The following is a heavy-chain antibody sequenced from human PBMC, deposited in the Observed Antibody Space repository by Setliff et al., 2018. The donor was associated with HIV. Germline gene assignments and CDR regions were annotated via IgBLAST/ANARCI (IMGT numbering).Heavy chain of an antibody. V-gene: IGHV3-13*01. CDR1: GFTFSSYD. CDR2: IGTAGDT. J-gene: IGHJ4*02. CDR3: ARARVRGKYFDY. D-gene: IGHD3-10*01. Sequence: PGGSLRLSCAASGFTFSSYDMHWVRQITGKGLEWVSAIGTAGDTYYPGSVKGRFTISRENAKNSLYRQRNSLRAGDTAVYYCARARVRGKYFDYWGQGTLVTASS.